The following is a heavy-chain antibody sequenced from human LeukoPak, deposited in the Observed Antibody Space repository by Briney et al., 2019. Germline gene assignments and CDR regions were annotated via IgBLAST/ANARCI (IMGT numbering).Heavy chain of an antibody. CDR2: INNDGSTI. CDR1: GFTFSSYW. J-gene: IGHJ4*02. V-gene: IGHV3-74*01. CDR3: ARAGYYRFDY. D-gene: IGHD1-26*01. Sequence: GGSLRLSCAASGFTFSSYWVHWVRQAPGKGLVWVSRINNDGSTIDYADSVKGRFTISRNNAENTLYLQMNSLRAEDTAIYYCARAGYYRFDYWGQGTLLTVSS.